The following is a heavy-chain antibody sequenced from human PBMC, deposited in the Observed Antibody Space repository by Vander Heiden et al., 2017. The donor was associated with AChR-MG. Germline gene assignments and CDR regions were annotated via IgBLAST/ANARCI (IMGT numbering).Heavy chain of an antibody. CDR1: GFTFRSYA. Sequence: QVQLVESGGGVVQPGRSLRPSCAAPGFTFRSYAMHWVRQAPGKGLEWVAVISYDGSNKYYADSVKGRFTISRDNSKNTLYLQMNSLRAEDTAVYYCASLYYCSGGSCYSTSMDVWGKGTTVTVSS. J-gene: IGHJ6*03. D-gene: IGHD2-15*01. V-gene: IGHV3-30-3*01. CDR3: ASLYYCSGGSCYSTSMDV. CDR2: ISYDGSNK.